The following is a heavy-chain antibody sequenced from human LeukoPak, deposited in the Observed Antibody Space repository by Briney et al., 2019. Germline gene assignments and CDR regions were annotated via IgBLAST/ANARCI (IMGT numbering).Heavy chain of an antibody. CDR1: GYTFTSYY. CDR3: ARAIRADYGGNRPKGHFDY. CDR2: INPSGGGT. V-gene: IGHV1-46*01. J-gene: IGHJ4*02. D-gene: IGHD4-23*01. Sequence: ASVKVSCKASGYTFTSYYMHWVRQAPGQGLEWMGIINPSGGGTSYAQKFQGRVTMTRDTSTSTVYMELSSLRSEDTAVYYCARAIRADYGGNRPKGHFDYWGQGTLVTVSS.